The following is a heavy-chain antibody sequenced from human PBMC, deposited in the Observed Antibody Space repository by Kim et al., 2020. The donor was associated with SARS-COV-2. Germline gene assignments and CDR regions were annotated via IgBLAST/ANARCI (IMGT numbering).Heavy chain of an antibody. CDR3: AKPDYYDSSGYYSYYFDY. J-gene: IGHJ4*02. D-gene: IGHD3-22*01. CDR1: GFSFSNYA. V-gene: IGHV3-23*01. CDR2: ISDSAGNT. Sequence: GGSLRLSCVVSGFSFSNYAMSWVRQAPGKGLEWVSGISDSAGNTYYADSVKGRFTISRDNSKNTLYLQMNSLRAEDTAVYYCAKPDYYDSSGYYSYYFDYWGQGTLVTVSS.